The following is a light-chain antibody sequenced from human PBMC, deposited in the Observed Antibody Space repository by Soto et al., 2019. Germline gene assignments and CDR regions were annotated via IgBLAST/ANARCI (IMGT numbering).Light chain of an antibody. V-gene: IGKV1-5*01. CDR1: QSISSW. CDR3: QHYNSYSEA. Sequence: DVQMTQSPSTLSASVGDRVTITCRASQSISSWLAWYQQKPGKAPKLLIYDASSLKSGVPSRFSGSGSGTEFTLTISSLQPDDFATYYCQHYNSYSEAFGQGTKVDTK. CDR2: DAS. J-gene: IGKJ1*01.